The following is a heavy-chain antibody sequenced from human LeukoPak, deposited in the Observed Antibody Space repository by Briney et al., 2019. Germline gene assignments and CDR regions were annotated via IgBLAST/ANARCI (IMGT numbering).Heavy chain of an antibody. CDR1: GYTFTGYY. CDR2: INPNSGGT. Sequence: GASVKVSCKASGYTFTGYYIHWVRQAPGQGLEWMGWINPNSGGTNYAQKFQGRVTMTRDTSISTAYMELSRLRSDDTAVYYCARVSHESGPTGGAFDIWGQGTMVTVSS. CDR3: ARVSHESGPTGGAFDI. J-gene: IGHJ3*02. D-gene: IGHD1-14*01. V-gene: IGHV1-2*02.